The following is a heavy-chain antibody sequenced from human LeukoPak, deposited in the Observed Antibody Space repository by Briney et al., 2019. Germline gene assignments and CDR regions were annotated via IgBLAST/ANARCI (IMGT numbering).Heavy chain of an antibody. V-gene: IGHV3-48*03. J-gene: IGHJ4*02. CDR1: GFTFSSYE. CDR3: ARASGSASHSGDY. Sequence: GGSLRLSCAASGFTFSSYEMNWVRQAPGKGLEWVSYIGSSGSTIYYADSVKGRFTISRDNAKNSLYLQMNSLRAEDTAVYYCARASGSASHSGDYWGQGTLVTVSS. CDR2: IGSSGSTI. D-gene: IGHD3-10*01.